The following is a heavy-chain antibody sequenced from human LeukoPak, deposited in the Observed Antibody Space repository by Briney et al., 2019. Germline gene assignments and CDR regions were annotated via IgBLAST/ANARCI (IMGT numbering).Heavy chain of an antibody. V-gene: IGHV3-30-3*01. CDR2: ISYDGSNK. CDR3: ARDFAIVATSYYFDY. D-gene: IGHD5-12*01. J-gene: IGHJ4*02. Sequence: GGSLRLSCAASGFTFSGYAMHWVRQAPGKGLEWVAVISYDGSNKYYADSVKGRFTISRDNSKNTLYLQMNSLRAEDTAVYYCARDFAIVATSYYFDYWGQGTLVTVSS. CDR1: GFTFSGYA.